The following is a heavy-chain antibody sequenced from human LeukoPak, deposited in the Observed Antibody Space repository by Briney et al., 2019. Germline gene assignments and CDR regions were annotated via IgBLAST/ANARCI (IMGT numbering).Heavy chain of an antibody. CDR3: ARGWFGPDS. V-gene: IGHV3-7*04. J-gene: IGHJ5*01. Sequence: GGSLRLSCAASGFXFSSYWINWVRQAPGKGLEWLANIKQDGSEKYYVDSVKGRFTISRDNAKNTLYLQMHSLRAEDTAVYSCARGWFGPDSCGQGTLVTVSS. CDR2: IKQDGSEK. CDR1: GFXFSSYW. D-gene: IGHD3-10*01.